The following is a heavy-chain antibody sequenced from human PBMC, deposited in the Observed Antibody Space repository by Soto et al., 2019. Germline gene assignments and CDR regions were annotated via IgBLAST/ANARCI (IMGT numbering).Heavy chain of an antibody. V-gene: IGHV3-23*01. J-gene: IGHJ5*02. D-gene: IGHD3-16*01. CDR1: GFTFDSFA. CDR3: ARGAVMPDP. CDR2: ISASGGST. Sequence: EVQLLESGGGLEQPGGSLRRSCAASGFTFDSFAMTWVRQAPGKGLEWVSAISASGGSTFYADSVKGRFTISRASSKNTLYLQTNRLRAEDTAVYYCARGAVMPDPWGQGTLVTVSS.